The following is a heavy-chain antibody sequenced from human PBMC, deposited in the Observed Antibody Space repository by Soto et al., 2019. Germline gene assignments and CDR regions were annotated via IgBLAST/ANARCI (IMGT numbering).Heavy chain of an antibody. CDR2: ISSTTNYI. V-gene: IGHV3-21*06. Sequence: LRLSCAASGFTFTRYSMNWVRQAPGKGLEWVSSISSTTNYIYYGDSMKGRFTISRDNAKNSLYLEMNSLRAEDTAVYYCARESEDLTSNFDYWRQGTLVTVSS. CDR3: ARESEDLTSNFDY. J-gene: IGHJ4*02. CDR1: GFTFTRYS.